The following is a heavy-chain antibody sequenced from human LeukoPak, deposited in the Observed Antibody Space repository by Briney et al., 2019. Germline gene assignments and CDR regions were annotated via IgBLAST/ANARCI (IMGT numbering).Heavy chain of an antibody. V-gene: IGHV3-74*01. J-gene: IGHJ4*02. CDR1: GFTFSSYW. Sequence: GGSLRLSCAASGFTFSSYWMHWFRQAPGKGLVWVSRINSDGSNTNYADSVQGRLTISRDNAKNTLYLQMNSLRAEDTAVYYCVRGSSGWYGQDYWGQGTLVTVSS. CDR2: INSDGSNT. D-gene: IGHD6-19*01. CDR3: VRGSSGWYGQDY.